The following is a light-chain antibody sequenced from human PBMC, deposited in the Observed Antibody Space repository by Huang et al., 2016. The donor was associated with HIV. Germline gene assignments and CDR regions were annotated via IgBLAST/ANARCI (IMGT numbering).Light chain of an antibody. V-gene: IGKV3-11*01. CDR3: QQRSNWPT. CDR2: DAS. CDR1: QSVSPY. Sequence: EIVLTQSPATLSLSPGERATLSCRASQSVSPYLAWYQQKPGQAPRLLISDASNRATGIPARFSGSGSGTDFTLTISSLEPEDFAVYYCQQRSNWPTFGPGTKLDIK. J-gene: IGKJ3*01.